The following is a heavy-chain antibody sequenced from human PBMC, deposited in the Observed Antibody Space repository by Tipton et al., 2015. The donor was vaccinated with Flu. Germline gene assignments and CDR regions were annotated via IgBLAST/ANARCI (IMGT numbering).Heavy chain of an antibody. CDR1: GFTFSSYS. CDR3: ARAPSQTGAFDI. V-gene: IGHV3-21*01. CDR2: ISSSSSYI. J-gene: IGHJ3*02. Sequence: SGFTFSSYSMNWVRQAPGKGLEWVSSISSSSSYIYYADSVKGRFTISRDNAKNSLYLQMNSLRAEDTAVYYCARAPSQTGAFDIWGQGTMVTVSS.